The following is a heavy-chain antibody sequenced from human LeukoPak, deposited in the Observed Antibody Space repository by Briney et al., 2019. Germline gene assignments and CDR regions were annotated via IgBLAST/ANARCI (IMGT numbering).Heavy chain of an antibody. CDR1: GGTFSSYA. Sequence: GASVKVSCKASGGTFSSYAISWVRHAPGQGLEWMGGIIPIFGTANYAQKFQGRVTITADESTSTAYMELSSLRSEDTAVYYCARGPCTGGVCYNAFDISGQGTMVAVSS. CDR2: IIPIFGTA. V-gene: IGHV1-69*13. J-gene: IGHJ3*02. D-gene: IGHD2-8*02. CDR3: ARGPCTGGVCYNAFDI.